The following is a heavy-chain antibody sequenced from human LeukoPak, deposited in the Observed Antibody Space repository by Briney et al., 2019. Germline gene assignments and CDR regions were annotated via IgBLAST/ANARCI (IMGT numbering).Heavy chain of an antibody. D-gene: IGHD1-26*01. CDR3: ARWGVGDY. CDR2: ISSSGTI. J-gene: IGHJ4*02. V-gene: IGHV3-48*03. Sequence: GGSLRLSCAASGFTFSFYEMNWVRQAPGKGLEWVSYISSSGTIYYADSVKGRFTISRDNVKNSVYLQMNSLRVEDTGVYYCARWGVGDYWGQGTLVTVSS. CDR1: GFTFSFYE.